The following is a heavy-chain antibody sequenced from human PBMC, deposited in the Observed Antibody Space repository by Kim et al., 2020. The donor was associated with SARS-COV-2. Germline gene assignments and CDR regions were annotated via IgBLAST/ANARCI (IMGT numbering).Heavy chain of an antibody. V-gene: IGHV4-59*08. CDR2: IYYSGST. CDR3: ARQLIYCSSISCYDNYYYYGIDA. Sequence: SETLSLTCTVSGGSISSYYWSWIRQPTGKGLEWIGYIYYSGSTNYNPSLKSRVTISVDTSKNQFSLKLSSVTAADTAVYYCARQLIYCSSISCYDNYYYYGIDAWGAGTTVTVS. D-gene: IGHD2-2*01. CDR1: GGSISSYY. J-gene: IGHJ6*02.